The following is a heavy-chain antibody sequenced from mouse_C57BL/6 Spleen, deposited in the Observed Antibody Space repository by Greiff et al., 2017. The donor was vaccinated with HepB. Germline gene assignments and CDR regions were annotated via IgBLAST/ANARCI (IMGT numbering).Heavy chain of an antibody. V-gene: IGHV6-6*01. D-gene: IGHD2-5*01. J-gene: IGHJ1*03. CDR2: IRNKANNHAT. Sequence: EVKLVESGGGLVQPGGSMKLSCAASGFTFSDAWMDWVRQSPEKGLEWVAEIRNKANNHATYYAESVTGRFTISRDDSKSSVYLQMNSVRAEDTGIYYCTRDDSNYYWDFDVWGTGTTVTVSS. CDR3: TRDDSNYYWDFDV. CDR1: GFTFSDAW.